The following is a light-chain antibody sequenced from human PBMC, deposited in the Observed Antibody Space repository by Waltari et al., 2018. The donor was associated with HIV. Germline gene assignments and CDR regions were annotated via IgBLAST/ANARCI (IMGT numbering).Light chain of an antibody. CDR1: QSVSSN. V-gene: IGKV3-15*01. CDR2: GAS. Sequence: EIVMTQSPATLSVSPGERATLSCRASQSVSSNLAWYQQKPGQPPSLLIYGASIRATGIPARFSGSGSGTEFTLTISSLQSEDFAVFYCQHYNDWPPLTFGGGTKVEI. CDR3: QHYNDWPPLT. J-gene: IGKJ4*01.